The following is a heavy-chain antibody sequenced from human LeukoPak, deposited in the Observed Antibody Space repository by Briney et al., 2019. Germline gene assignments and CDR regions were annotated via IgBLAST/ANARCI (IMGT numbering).Heavy chain of an antibody. V-gene: IGHV1-69*04. D-gene: IGHD2-2*01. CDR3: VSSTSSGYYYYYYGMDV. Sequence: ASVKVSCKASGGTFSSYAISWVRQAPGQGLEWMGRIIPIFGIANYAQKFQGRVTITADKSTSTAYMELSSLRSEDTVVYYCVSSTSSGYYYYYYGMDVWGQGTTVTVSS. CDR2: IIPIFGIA. CDR1: GGTFSSYA. J-gene: IGHJ6*02.